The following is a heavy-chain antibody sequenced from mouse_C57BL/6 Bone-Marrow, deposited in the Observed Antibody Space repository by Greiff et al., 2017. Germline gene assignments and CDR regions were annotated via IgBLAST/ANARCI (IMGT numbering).Heavy chain of an antibody. Sequence: VKLMESGPGLVQPSQSLSITCTVSGFSLTSYGVHWVRQSPGKGLEWLGVIWSGGSTDYNAAFISRLSISKDNSKSQVFFKMNSLQADDTAIYYCARNKWGIYDGYWYVDVWGTGTTVTVSS. CDR1: GFSLTSYG. J-gene: IGHJ1*03. V-gene: IGHV2-2*01. CDR2: IWSGGST. CDR3: ARNKWGIYDGYWYVDV. D-gene: IGHD2-3*01.